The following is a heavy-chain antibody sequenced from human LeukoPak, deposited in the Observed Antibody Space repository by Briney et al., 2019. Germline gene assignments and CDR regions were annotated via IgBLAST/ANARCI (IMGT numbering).Heavy chain of an antibody. Sequence: GGSLRLSCAASGFTVSSNYMSWVRQAPGKGLEWVSVIYSGGSTYYADSVKGRFTISRDNSKNTLYLQMNSLRDEDTAVYYCARDGPIEYCSGGSCTVPGFDPWGQGTLVTVSS. CDR3: ARDGPIEYCSGGSCTVPGFDP. J-gene: IGHJ5*02. CDR2: IYSGGST. V-gene: IGHV3-66*01. CDR1: GFTVSSNY. D-gene: IGHD2-15*01.